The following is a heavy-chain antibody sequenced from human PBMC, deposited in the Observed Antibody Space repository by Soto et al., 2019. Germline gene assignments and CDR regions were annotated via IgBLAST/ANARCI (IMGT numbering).Heavy chain of an antibody. J-gene: IGHJ4*02. Sequence: EVQLLESGGGLVQPGASLRLSCAASGFTFTTFDMSWARQAPGKGLEWVSVVRGRDGSTYYADSLKGRFTISKDSSKNTLYLQMNSPRAEDTALYYCAKGAWLDYWGQGTLVTVSS. CDR2: VRGRDGST. CDR3: AKGAWLDY. V-gene: IGHV3-23*01. D-gene: IGHD5-12*01. CDR1: GFTFTTFD.